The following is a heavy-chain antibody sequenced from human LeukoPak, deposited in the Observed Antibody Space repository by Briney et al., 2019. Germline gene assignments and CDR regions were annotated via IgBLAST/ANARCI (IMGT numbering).Heavy chain of an antibody. Sequence: SQTLSLTCTVSGGSISSGDYYWSWIRQPPGKGLEWIGYIYYNGSTYYNPSLKSRVTISVDTSKNQFSLKLSSVTAADTAVYYCASSIVVVPAAMDYYYMDVWGKGTTVTVSS. CDR3: ASSIVVVPAAMDYYYMDV. V-gene: IGHV4-30-4*08. CDR2: IYYNGST. D-gene: IGHD2-2*01. J-gene: IGHJ6*03. CDR1: GGSISSGDYY.